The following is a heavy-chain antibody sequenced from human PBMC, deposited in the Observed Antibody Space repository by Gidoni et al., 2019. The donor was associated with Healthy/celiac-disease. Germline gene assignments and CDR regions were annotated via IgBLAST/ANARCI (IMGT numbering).Heavy chain of an antibody. D-gene: IGHD4-17*01. V-gene: IGHV4-39*07. J-gene: IGHJ6*02. CDR3: ARRDGDYAWNQLDD. Sequence: QLQLQESGPGLGKPSETLSPTCTVSRGSIRSSSYYWGWIRQPPGKGLEWVGSIYYSGSTYHKQSPKSRVTISVDTSKNQFSLKLCSVTAADTAVYYCARRDGDYAWNQLDDWGQGTTVTVSS. CDR2: IYYSGST. CDR1: RGSIRSSSYY.